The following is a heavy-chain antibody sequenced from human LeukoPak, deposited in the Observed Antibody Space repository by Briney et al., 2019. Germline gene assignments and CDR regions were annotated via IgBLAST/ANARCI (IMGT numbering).Heavy chain of an antibody. CDR1: GGSISSGSYY. Sequence: PSETLSLTCTVSGGSISSGSYYWSWIRQPAGKGLEWIGRIYTSGSTNYNPSLKSRVTISVDTSKNQFSLKLSSVTAADTAVYYCARASEHSLDYWGQGTLVTVSS. J-gene: IGHJ4*02. V-gene: IGHV4-61*02. CDR2: IYTSGST. CDR3: ARASEHSLDY.